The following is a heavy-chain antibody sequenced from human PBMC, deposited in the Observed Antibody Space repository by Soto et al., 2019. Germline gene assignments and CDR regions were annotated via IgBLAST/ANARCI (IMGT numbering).Heavy chain of an antibody. J-gene: IGHJ4*02. V-gene: IGHV1-3*01. D-gene: IGHD3-22*01. Sequence: GASVKVSCKASGYTFTSYGINCVRQAPGRGLEWMGWINPGNGNTKYSQQFQGGVIIDRDTSASTAYMELSSLRSEDTAVYYCARGGYFDSSNYLAYWGLGTLVTVSS. CDR1: GYTFTSYG. CDR2: INPGNGNT. CDR3: ARGGYFDSSNYLAY.